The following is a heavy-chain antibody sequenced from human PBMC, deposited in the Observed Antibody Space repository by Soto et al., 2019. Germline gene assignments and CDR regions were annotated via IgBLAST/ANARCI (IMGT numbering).Heavy chain of an antibody. J-gene: IGHJ6*02. CDR2: FYYSGST. V-gene: IGHV4-59*01. D-gene: IGHD4-17*01. Sequence: SETLSLTCAVSGGSISSYYWSWIRQPPGKGLEWIGYFYYSGSTNYDPSLKSRVTISVDTSKNQFSLKLSSVTAADTAVYYCAREFSTVTNYGMDVWGQATTVTVSS. CDR1: GGSISSYY. CDR3: AREFSTVTNYGMDV.